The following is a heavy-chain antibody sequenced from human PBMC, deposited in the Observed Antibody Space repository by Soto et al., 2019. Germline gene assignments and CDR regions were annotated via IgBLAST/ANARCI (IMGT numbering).Heavy chain of an antibody. Sequence: QAQLVQSGAEAKKPGASVKVSCKASGYTVTDYALHWVRQAPGQGLEWMGWINVGNGNTGYSRKFQGRVTNGRHMSATTAYIEVTSLTSEDTAIYYYAREGAHYAPFDLWGQGTLVTVSS. J-gene: IGHJ4*02. D-gene: IGHD3-16*01. CDR2: INVGNGNT. CDR1: GYTVTDYA. V-gene: IGHV1-3*01. CDR3: AREGAHYAPFDL.